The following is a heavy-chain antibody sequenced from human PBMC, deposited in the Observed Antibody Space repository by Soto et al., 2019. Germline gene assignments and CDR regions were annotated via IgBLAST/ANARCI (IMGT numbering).Heavy chain of an antibody. CDR1: GYTFTSYG. CDR2: ISAYNGNT. J-gene: IGHJ5*02. V-gene: IGHV1-18*01. D-gene: IGHD1-26*01. CDR3: ARVVGALGHWFDP. Sequence: QVQLVQSGAEVKKPGASVKVSCKPSGYTFTSYGISWVRQAPGQGLEWMGRISAYNGNTNYAQKLQGRVTMTTDTSTSTAYRELRSLRSDDTAVYYWARVVGALGHWFDPWGQGTLVTVSS.